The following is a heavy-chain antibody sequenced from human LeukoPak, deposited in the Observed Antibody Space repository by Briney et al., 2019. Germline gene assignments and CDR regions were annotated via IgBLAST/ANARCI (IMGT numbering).Heavy chain of an antibody. CDR2: INPNSGGT. J-gene: IGHJ4*02. D-gene: IGHD2-2*01. CDR1: GYTFTGYY. Sequence: ASVKVSCKVSGYTFTGYYMHWVRQAPGQGLEWMGWINPNSGGTNYAQKFQGRVTMTRDTSISTAYMELSRLRSDDTAVYYCARDEDIVVVPAAPPPYWGQGTLVTVSS. V-gene: IGHV1-2*02. CDR3: ARDEDIVVVPAAPPPY.